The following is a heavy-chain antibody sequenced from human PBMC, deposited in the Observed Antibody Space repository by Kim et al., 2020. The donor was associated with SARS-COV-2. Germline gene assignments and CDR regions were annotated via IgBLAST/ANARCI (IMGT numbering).Heavy chain of an antibody. Sequence: GGSLRLSCAASGFTFSSYAMHWVRQAPGKGLEWVAVISYDGSNKYYADSVKGRFTISRDNSKNTLYLQMNSLRAEDTAVYYCARGPELTGTTLYLYYYYGMDVWGQGTTVTVSS. CDR2: ISYDGSNK. J-gene: IGHJ6*02. CDR1: GFTFSSYA. V-gene: IGHV3-30*04. CDR3: ARGPELTGTTLYLYYYYGMDV. D-gene: IGHD4-17*01.